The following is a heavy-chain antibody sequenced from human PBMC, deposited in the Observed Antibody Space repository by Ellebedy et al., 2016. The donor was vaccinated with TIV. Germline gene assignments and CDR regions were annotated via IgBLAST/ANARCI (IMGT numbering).Heavy chain of an antibody. CDR2: INQDGSDK. Sequence: GGSLRLSCAASRFSFSSYWMSWVRQAPGKGLEWVANINQDGSDKYYVDSVKGRFTIARDNAKNSLYLQMSSLVVEDTAVYYCATDGSYGDYRSPTLAFAMWGQGTMVAVSS. J-gene: IGHJ3*02. CDR1: RFSFSSYW. D-gene: IGHD4-17*01. CDR3: ATDGSYGDYRSPTLAFAM. V-gene: IGHV3-7*01.